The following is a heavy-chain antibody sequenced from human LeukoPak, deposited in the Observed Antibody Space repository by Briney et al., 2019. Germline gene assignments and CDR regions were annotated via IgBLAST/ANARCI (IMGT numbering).Heavy chain of an antibody. CDR2: IKQDGSEK. Sequence: GGSLRLSCAASGFTFSTYWMTWVRQAPGKGPEWVANIKQDGSEKYYVDSVKGRFTVSRDNAKNSLFLQMNSLRAEDTAVYYCARDLSSGWSPIDYWGRGTLVTVSS. J-gene: IGHJ4*02. CDR3: ARDLSSGWSPIDY. V-gene: IGHV3-7*05. CDR1: GFTFSTYW. D-gene: IGHD6-19*01.